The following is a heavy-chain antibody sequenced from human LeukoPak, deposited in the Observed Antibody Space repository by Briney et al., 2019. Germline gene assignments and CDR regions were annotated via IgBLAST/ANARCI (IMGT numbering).Heavy chain of an antibody. CDR3: ARGWAGGSGNFYTGSYFDY. V-gene: IGHV3-48*02. Sequence: GGSLRLSCAASGFTFSSYTMDWVRQAPGKGLEWLSHISSSTNTIYYADSVKGRFTISRDNAKNSLYLQMNSLRDEDTAVYYCARGWAGGSGNFYTGSYFDYWGQGTLVTVSS. CDR1: GFTFSSYT. D-gene: IGHD3-10*01. CDR2: ISSSTNTI. J-gene: IGHJ4*02.